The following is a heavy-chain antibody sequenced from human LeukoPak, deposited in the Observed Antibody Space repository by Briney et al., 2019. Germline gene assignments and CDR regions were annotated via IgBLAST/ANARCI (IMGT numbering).Heavy chain of an antibody. V-gene: IGHV3-30*18. Sequence: PGGPLRLSCAASGFTFSSYGMHWVRQAPGKGLEWVAVISYDGSNKYYADSVKGRFIISRDNSKNTLYLQMNSLRAEDTAVYYCAKGYLQLGELSLYNYWGQGTLVTVSS. J-gene: IGHJ4*02. D-gene: IGHD3-16*02. CDR1: GFTFSSYG. CDR2: ISYDGSNK. CDR3: AKGYLQLGELSLYNY.